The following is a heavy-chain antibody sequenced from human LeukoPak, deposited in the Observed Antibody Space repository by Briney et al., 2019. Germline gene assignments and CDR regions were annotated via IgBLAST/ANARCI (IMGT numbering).Heavy chain of an antibody. D-gene: IGHD2-2*01. Sequence: PGGSLRLSCAASAFTVSSYYMSWVRQAPGKGLEWVSIIYSDDTTYYADSVKGRFTISRDNSKNTVYLQMNSLRAEDTAVYYCARALPASSHTSFDYWGQGTLVTVSS. V-gene: IGHV3-66*01. J-gene: IGHJ4*02. CDR1: AFTVSSYY. CDR2: IYSDDTT. CDR3: ARALPASSHTSFDY.